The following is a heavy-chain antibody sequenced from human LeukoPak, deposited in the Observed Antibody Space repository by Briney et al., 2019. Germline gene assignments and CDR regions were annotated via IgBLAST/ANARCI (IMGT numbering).Heavy chain of an antibody. Sequence: GGSLRLSCAASGFIFSDHYMDWVRQAPGKGLEWVGRARNKANSYTTEYAASVKGRFTISRDDSKNSLYLQMNSLKTEDTAVYYCARISVGYCSSTTCYPNWCFDLWGRGTLVAVSS. V-gene: IGHV3-72*01. CDR1: GFIFSDHY. D-gene: IGHD2-2*01. J-gene: IGHJ2*01. CDR2: ARNKANSYTT. CDR3: ARISVGYCSSTTCYPNWCFDL.